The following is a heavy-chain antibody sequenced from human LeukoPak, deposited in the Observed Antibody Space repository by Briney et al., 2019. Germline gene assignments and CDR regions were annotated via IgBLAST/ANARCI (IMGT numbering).Heavy chain of an antibody. D-gene: IGHD2-8*01. Sequence: SETLSLTCIVSRASISSSGYYWGWIRQSPGKGLECIASLYHNWNVDYNPPLKTRVTISGHTSEKHISRKMNSVTAADTAVYYCASRYCPNNNCDLIVASWGQGTLVTVSA. CDR1: RASISSSGYY. CDR2: LYHNWNV. CDR3: ASRYCPNNNCDLIVAS. J-gene: IGHJ4*02. V-gene: IGHV4-39*01.